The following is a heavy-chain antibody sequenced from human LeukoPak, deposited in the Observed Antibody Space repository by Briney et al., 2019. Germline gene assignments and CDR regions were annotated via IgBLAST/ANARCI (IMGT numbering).Heavy chain of an antibody. CDR2: IYYSGST. V-gene: IGHV4-59*08. D-gene: IGHD6-13*01. J-gene: IGHJ4*02. CDR3: AIQFYSSSGYYFDY. CDR1: GGSISSYY. Sequence: SETLSLTCTVSGGSISSYYWSWIRQPPGKGLEWIGYIYYSGSTNYNPSLMSRVTISVDTSKNQFSLKLSSVTAADTAGYYCAIQFYSSSGYYFDYWGQGTLVTVSS.